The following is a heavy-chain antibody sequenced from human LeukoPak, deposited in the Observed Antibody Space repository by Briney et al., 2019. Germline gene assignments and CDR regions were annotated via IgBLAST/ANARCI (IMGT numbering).Heavy chain of an antibody. CDR1: GGSISSGSYY. J-gene: IGHJ4*02. CDR2: IYTSGST. V-gene: IGHV4-61*02. Sequence: SETLSLTCTVSGGSISSGSYYWSWIRQPAGKGLEWIGRIYTSGSTNYDPSLKSRVTISVDTSKNQFSLKLSSVTAADTAVYYCAGAQMELDYWGQGTLVTVSS. CDR3: AGAQMELDY. D-gene: IGHD1-1*01.